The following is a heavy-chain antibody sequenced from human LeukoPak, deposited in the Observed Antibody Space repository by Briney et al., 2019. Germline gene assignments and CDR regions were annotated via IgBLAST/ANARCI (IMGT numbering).Heavy chain of an antibody. J-gene: IGHJ4*02. CDR3: GKTDIYFNPIDY. D-gene: IGHD3-9*01. CDR1: GVSISSSEW. Sequence: SGTLSLTCAVSGVSISSSEWWIWVRQPPGQGLEWIGEIHRAGRTRYNPSLKSRVTISMDYSKNQFSLKLTSVTAADTAIYYCGKTDIYFNPIDYWGPGSLVTVS. CDR2: IHRAGRT. V-gene: IGHV4-4*02.